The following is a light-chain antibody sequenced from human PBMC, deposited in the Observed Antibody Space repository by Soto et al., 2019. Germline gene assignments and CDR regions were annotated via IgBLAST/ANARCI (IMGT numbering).Light chain of an antibody. J-gene: IGLJ2*01. CDR2: DTS. CDR1: TGAVTSGHY. CDR3: LLSYSGARHVV. V-gene: IGLV7-46*01. Sequence: QAVVTQEPSLTVSPGGTVTLTCGSSTGAVTSGHYPYWFQQKPGQAPRTLIYDTSNKHSWTPARFSGSLLGGKAALTLSGAQPEDEAEYYFLLSYSGARHVVFGGGTKVTVL.